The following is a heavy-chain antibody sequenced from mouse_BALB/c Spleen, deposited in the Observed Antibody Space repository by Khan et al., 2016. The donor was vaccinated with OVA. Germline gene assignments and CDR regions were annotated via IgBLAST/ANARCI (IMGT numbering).Heavy chain of an antibody. CDR2: ISYSGRT. CDR3: ARSVTITTVVATDFSY. J-gene: IGHJ2*01. V-gene: IGHV3-2*02. CDR1: GYSITSDYA. D-gene: IGHD1-1*01. Sequence: EVQLQESGPGLVKPSQSLSLTCTVTGYSITSDYAWNWIGQFPGNKLEWMGYISYSGRTSYNPSLKSRISITRDTSKNQLFLQLKSVTTEDTATYFCARSVTITTVVATDFSYWAQGTTLTGSS.